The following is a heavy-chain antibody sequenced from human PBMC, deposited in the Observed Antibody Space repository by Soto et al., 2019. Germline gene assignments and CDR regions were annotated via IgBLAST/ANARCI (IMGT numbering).Heavy chain of an antibody. CDR3: ARANSDYDFWSGQTGRWFDP. V-gene: IGHV4-39*07. CDR1: GGSISSISHY. J-gene: IGHJ5*02. CDR2: INHSGST. Sequence: SETLSLTCTVSGGSISSISHYWGWIRQPPGKGLEWIGEINHSGSTNYNPSLKSRVTISVDTSKNQFSLKLSSVTAADTAVYYCARANSDYDFWSGQTGRWFDPWGQGTLVTVSS. D-gene: IGHD3-3*01.